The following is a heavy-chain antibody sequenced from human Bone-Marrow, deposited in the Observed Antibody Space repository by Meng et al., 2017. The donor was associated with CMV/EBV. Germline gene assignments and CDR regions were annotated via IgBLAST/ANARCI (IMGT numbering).Heavy chain of an antibody. J-gene: IGHJ4*02. V-gene: IGHV3-30*19. Sequence: GESLKISCAASGFTFSSYGIHWVRQAPGKGLEWVAVISYDGSNKYYADSVKGRFTISRDNSKNTLYLQMNSLRAEDTAVYYCARRLLELPFDYWGQGTLITASS. CDR3: ARRLLELPFDY. CDR1: GFTFSSYG. D-gene: IGHD2-15*01. CDR2: ISYDGSNK.